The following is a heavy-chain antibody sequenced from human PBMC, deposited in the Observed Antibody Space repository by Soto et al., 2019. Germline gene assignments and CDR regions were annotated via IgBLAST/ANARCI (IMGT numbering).Heavy chain of an antibody. CDR3: ANRKLPQSAGDGLEH. J-gene: IGHJ1*01. Sequence: EVQLLESGGGLAQPGGSLRLSCAASGFTFSNFAMMWVRQAPGKGLQWVSGIGSRGADTYYADSVKGRFTVSRDNSKNTLYLQINSLRDEDTAKYYCANRKLPQSAGDGLEHWGQGTLVTVSS. CDR1: GFTFSNFA. CDR2: IGSRGADT. D-gene: IGHD6-13*01. V-gene: IGHV3-23*01.